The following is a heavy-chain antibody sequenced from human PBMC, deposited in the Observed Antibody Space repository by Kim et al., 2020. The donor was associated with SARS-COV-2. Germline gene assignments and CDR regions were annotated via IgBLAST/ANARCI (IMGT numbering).Heavy chain of an antibody. J-gene: IGHJ4*02. CDR1: GGSVSSGSYY. V-gene: IGHV4-61*01. CDR2: IYYSGST. CDR3: ARVGIWGGGYLTDY. D-gene: IGHD2-21*01. Sequence: SETLSLTCTVSGGSVSSGSYYWSWIRQPPGKGLEWIGYIYYSGSTNYNPSLKSRVTISVDTSKNQFSLKLSSVTAADTAVYYCARVGIWGGGYLTDYWGPGTLVTVSS.